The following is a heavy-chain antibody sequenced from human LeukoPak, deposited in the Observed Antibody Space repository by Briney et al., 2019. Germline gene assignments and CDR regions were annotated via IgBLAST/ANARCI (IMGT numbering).Heavy chain of an antibody. CDR3: ARGSGDSGWYGDWFDP. CDR1: GYTFTGYY. CDR2: INPNSGGT. Sequence: AASVKVSCKASGYTFTGYYMHWVRQAPGQGLEWMGWINPNSGGTNYAQKFQGRVTMTRDTSISTAYMELSRLRSDDTDVYYCARGSGDSGWYGDWFDPWGQGTLVTVSS. J-gene: IGHJ5*02. V-gene: IGHV1-2*02. D-gene: IGHD6-19*01.